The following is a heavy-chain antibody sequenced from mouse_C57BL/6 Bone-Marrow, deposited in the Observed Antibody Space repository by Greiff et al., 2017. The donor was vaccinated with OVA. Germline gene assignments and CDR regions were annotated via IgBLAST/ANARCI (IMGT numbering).Heavy chain of an antibody. Sequence: EVQGVESGGGLVKPGGSLKLSCAASGFTFSDYGMHWVRQAPEKGLEWVAYISSGSSTIYYADTVKGRFTISRDNAKNTRLLQMTSLRSEDTAMYYCARPGAWFAYWGQGTLVTVAA. J-gene: IGHJ3*01. V-gene: IGHV5-17*01. CDR3: ARPGAWFAY. CDR1: GFTFSDYG. CDR2: ISSGSSTI.